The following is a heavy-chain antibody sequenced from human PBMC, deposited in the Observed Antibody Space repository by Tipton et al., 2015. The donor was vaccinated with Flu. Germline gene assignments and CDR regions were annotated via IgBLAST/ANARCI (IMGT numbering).Heavy chain of an antibody. Sequence: SLRLSCAASGFTFSRYAMHWVRQAPGKGLEGVAVISYDGSDKYYADSVKGRFTISRDNSENTLYLQINNLGAEDTAVYSCAKSCGPEFPSSRVFDYWGQGTLVTVSS. CDR2: ISYDGSDK. CDR3: AKSCGPEFPSSRVFDY. CDR1: GFTFSRYA. J-gene: IGHJ4*02. D-gene: IGHD2-2*01. V-gene: IGHV3-30*04.